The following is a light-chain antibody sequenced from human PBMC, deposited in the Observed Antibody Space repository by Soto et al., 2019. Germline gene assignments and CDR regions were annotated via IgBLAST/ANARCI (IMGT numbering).Light chain of an antibody. J-gene: IGKJ1*01. Sequence: DLQVTQSPSTLSTSVEDLVTISCRASQSISSWLAWYQQKPGKAPKLLIYKASSLESGVPSRFSGSGSGTEFTLTISSLQPDDFATYYCQQYNSYSKMFGQGTKVDIK. CDR1: QSISSW. CDR3: QQYNSYSKM. V-gene: IGKV1-5*03. CDR2: KAS.